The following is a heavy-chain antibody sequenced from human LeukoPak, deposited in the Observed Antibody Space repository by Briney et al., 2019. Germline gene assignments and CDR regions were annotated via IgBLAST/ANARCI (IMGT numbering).Heavy chain of an antibody. Sequence: GGPLRLSCAASGFIFTNYFMSWVRQAPGKGLEWVASIKHDGSEKYYVDSVRGRFTISRDNTMNSLYLQMSSLRAEDTAVYYCATDRGWRTSGYYLYYFEYWGQGTLVAYSS. CDR2: IKHDGSEK. CDR3: ATDRGWRTSGYYLYYFEY. V-gene: IGHV3-7*01. J-gene: IGHJ4*02. CDR1: GFIFTNYF. D-gene: IGHD3-3*01.